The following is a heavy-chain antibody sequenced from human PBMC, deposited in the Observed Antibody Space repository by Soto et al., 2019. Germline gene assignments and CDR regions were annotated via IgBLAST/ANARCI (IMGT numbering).Heavy chain of an antibody. CDR2: IIPIFGTA. V-gene: IGHV1-69*13. Sequence: GASVKVSCKASGGTFSSYAISWVRQAPGQGLEWMGGIIPIFGTANYAQKFQGRVTITADESTSTAYMELSSLRSEGTGVYYCATSTYYYASSGYSWTNGFDYWGRGSLVAVSS. CDR1: GGTFSSYA. D-gene: IGHD3-22*01. J-gene: IGHJ4*02. CDR3: ATSTYYYASSGYSWTNGFDY.